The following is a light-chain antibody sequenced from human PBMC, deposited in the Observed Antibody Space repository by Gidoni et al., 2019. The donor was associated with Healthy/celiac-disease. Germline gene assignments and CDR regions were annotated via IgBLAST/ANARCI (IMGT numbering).Light chain of an antibody. V-gene: IGKV1-8*01. CDR2: AAS. CDR3: QQYYSYPPST. CDR1: QGISSY. J-gene: IGKJ5*01. Sequence: AIRMTQSPSSFSASTGDRVTITCRASQGISSYLAWYQQKPGKAPKLLIYAASTLQSGVPSRFSGSGSGTDFTLTISCLQSEYFATYYCQQYYSYPPSTFGQGTRLEIK.